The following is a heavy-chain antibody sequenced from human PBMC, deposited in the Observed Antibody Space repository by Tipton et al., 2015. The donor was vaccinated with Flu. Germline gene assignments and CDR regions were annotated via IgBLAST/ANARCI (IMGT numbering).Heavy chain of an antibody. CDR3: ARGDFLVPSALRY. CDR1: GGSISSYY. Sequence: TLSLTCSVSGGSISSYYWGSVRQPQGKGLEWIGYFYYSGSTNYNPSLQSRVTISVDRSKNQFSVKLTSVTAAATAVYFCARGDFLVPSALRYGGQGFLVTVSS. V-gene: IGHV4-59*12. CDR2: FYYSGST. D-gene: IGHD3/OR15-3a*01. J-gene: IGHJ4*02.